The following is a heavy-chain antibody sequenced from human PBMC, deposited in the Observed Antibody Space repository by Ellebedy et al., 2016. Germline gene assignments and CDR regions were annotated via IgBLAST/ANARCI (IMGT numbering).Heavy chain of an antibody. CDR2: IYHSGST. J-gene: IGHJ4*02. CDR3: ARQLMVYASFDY. D-gene: IGHD2-8*01. V-gene: IGHV4-30-2*01. CDR1: GGSISSGGYS. Sequence: SETLSLTXAVSGGSISSGGYSWSWIRQPPGKGLEWIGYIYHSGSTYYNPSLKSRVTISVDRSKNQFSLKLSSVTAADTAVYYCARQLMVYASFDYWGQGTLVTVSS.